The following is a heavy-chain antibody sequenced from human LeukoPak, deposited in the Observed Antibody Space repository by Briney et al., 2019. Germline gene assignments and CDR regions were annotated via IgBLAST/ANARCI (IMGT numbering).Heavy chain of an antibody. V-gene: IGHV4-39*01. D-gene: IGHD6-6*01. CDR1: GGSISSSSYY. J-gene: IGHJ4*02. CDR2: IYYSGST. CDR3: ARGEYRFQPFDY. Sequence: SETLSLTCTVSGGSISSSSYYWGWIRQPPGKGLEWIGSIYYSGSTYYNPSLKSRVTISVDTSKNQFSLKLSPVTAADTAVYYCARGEYRFQPFDYWGQGTLVTVSS.